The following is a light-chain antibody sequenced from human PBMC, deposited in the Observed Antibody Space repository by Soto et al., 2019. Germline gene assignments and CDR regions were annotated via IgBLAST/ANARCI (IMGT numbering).Light chain of an antibody. V-gene: IGKV4-1*01. Sequence: DIVMTQSPDSLAVSLGERATINCKSSQIVLYISNNENYLAWYQQKPGQPPNLLIYWASTRESGVPDRFSGSGSGTDFTLTISSLQAEDVAVYYCLQYYSTPPTFGQGTKVEIK. J-gene: IGKJ1*01. CDR2: WAS. CDR3: LQYYSTPPT. CDR1: QIVLYISNNENY.